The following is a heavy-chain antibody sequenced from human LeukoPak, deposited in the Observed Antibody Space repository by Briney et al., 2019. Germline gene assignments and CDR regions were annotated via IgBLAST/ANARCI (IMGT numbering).Heavy chain of an antibody. CDR3: ARGGLGYSYVPFDY. V-gene: IGHV1-18*01. CDR2: ISGYNGKT. D-gene: IGHD5-18*01. J-gene: IGHJ4*02. Sequence: ASVKVSCKTSGYTFISNGITWVRQAPGQGLEWVGWISGYNGKTNYAQKVQGRVTMTTDTVMSTVYMELRSLRSDDTAVYYCARGGLGYSYVPFDYWGQGTLVTVSS. CDR1: GYTFISNG.